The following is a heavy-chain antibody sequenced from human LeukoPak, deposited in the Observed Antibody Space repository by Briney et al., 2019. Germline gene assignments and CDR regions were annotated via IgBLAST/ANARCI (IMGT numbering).Heavy chain of an antibody. CDR1: GYSFFSNYW. V-gene: IGHV5-51*01. Sequence: GESLKITCKAYGYSFFSNYWIAWVRQMPGKGLEWMGILYPGDSDSRYSPSFQGQVTISADRSISTAYLHWSSLKVSDTAMYYCARASRDGFNQNFDFWGQGTLVTVSS. J-gene: IGHJ4*02. D-gene: IGHD5-24*01. CDR3: ARASRDGFNQNFDF. CDR2: LYPGDSDS.